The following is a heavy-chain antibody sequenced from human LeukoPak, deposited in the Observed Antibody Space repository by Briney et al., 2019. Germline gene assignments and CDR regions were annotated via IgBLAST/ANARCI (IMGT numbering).Heavy chain of an antibody. J-gene: IGHJ4*02. CDR2: IKQDGSEK. Sequence: GGSLRLSCVASGFSFNNYRMTWVRQAPGKGLEWVANIKQDGSEKQYVDSVKGRFAISRDNAKESLYLQINTLRAEDTAVYYCVRGPHIAATSYWGQGTLVTVSS. V-gene: IGHV3-7*03. CDR3: VRGPHIAATSY. D-gene: IGHD6-25*01. CDR1: GFSFNNYR.